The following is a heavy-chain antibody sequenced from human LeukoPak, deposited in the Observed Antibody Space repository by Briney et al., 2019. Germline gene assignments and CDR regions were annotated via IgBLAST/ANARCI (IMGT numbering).Heavy chain of an antibody. CDR1: GGSITTTNW. J-gene: IGHJ4*02. CDR3: TRESGAFSPFGF. V-gene: IGHV4-4*02. Sequence: SGALSLTCAVSGGSITTTNWWSWVRQPPGKEWEWIGKVHLSGATNYNPSLESRVSMSIDKSKNHLSLEVTSVTAADTAIYYCTRESGAFSPFGFWGQGTLLTVSS. D-gene: IGHD1-26*01. CDR2: VHLSGAT.